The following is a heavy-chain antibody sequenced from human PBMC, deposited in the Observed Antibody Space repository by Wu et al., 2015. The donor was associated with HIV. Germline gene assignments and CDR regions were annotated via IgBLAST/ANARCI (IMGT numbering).Heavy chain of an antibody. D-gene: IGHD5-24*01. CDR3: ARLQSLHGLYSNADF. CDR2: INSNRGGT. V-gene: IGHV1-2*02. CDR1: GYTFTDYY. J-gene: IGHJ4*02. Sequence: QVRLVQSGRELRKPGASVKVSCKASGYTFTDYYIYWVRQAPGQGPEWMGWINSNRGGTKYAQKFQGRVTMTRDTAISTAYMELASLTSDDTAVYYCARLQSLHGLYSNADFWGQGTLVTVSS.